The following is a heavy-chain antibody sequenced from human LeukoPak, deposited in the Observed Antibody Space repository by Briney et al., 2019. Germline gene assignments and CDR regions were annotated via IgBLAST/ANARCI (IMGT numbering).Heavy chain of an antibody. D-gene: IGHD3-10*01. CDR1: GGSISDYY. J-gene: IGHJ4*02. V-gene: IGHV4-59*01. CDR3: ARAASYGSGSYYIDY. CDR2: FYNSGSS. Sequence: PSETLSLTCTVSGGSISDYYRGWIRQPPGKGLEWIGYFYNSGSSTYNPSLKSRVTISVDTSKEQFSLKVNSVTAADTAVYYCARAASYGSGSYYIDYWGQGTLVTVSS.